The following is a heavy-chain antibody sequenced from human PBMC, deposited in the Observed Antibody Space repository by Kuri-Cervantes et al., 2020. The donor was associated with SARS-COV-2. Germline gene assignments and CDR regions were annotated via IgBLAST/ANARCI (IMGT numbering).Heavy chain of an antibody. Sequence: GSLRLSCTVSGGSISSHYWSWIRQPPGKGLEWIGYVYGSGSTNYNPSLKSRVTISVDTSKNQFSLKLSSVTAADTAVYYCARQSMLSRSHEYWGQGTLVTVSS. CDR3: ARQSMLSRSHEY. CDR1: GGSISSHY. J-gene: IGHJ4*02. V-gene: IGHV4-59*08. D-gene: IGHD3-16*01. CDR2: VYGSGST.